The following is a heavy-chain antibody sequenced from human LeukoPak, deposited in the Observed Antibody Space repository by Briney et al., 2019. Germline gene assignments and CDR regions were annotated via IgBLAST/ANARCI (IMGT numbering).Heavy chain of an antibody. CDR1: GGSISSYY. V-gene: IGHV4-4*07. CDR2: IYTSGST. Sequence: SETLSLTCTVSGGSISSYYWSWIRQPAGKGLEWIGRIYTSGSTNYNPSLKSRVTMSVDTSKNQFSLKLSSVTAADTAVYYCARDLTTVAERWFDPWGQGTLVTVSS. CDR3: ARDLTTVAERWFDP. J-gene: IGHJ5*02. D-gene: IGHD4-23*01.